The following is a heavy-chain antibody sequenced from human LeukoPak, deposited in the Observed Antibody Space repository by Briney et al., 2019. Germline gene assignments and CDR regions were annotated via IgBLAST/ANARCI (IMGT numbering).Heavy chain of an antibody. D-gene: IGHD2-2*01. CDR1: GYTFTGYY. Sequence: ASVKVSCKASGYTFTGYYMHWVRQAPGQGLEWMGWINPNSGGTNYAQKFQGRVTMTRDTSISTAYMELSRLRSDETAVYYCARDLQCSSTSCGDYWGQGTLVTVSS. J-gene: IGHJ4*02. CDR2: INPNSGGT. CDR3: ARDLQCSSTSCGDY. V-gene: IGHV1-2*02.